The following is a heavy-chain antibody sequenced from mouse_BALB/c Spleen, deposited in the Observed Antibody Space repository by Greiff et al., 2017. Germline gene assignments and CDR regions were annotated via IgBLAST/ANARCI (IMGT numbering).Heavy chain of an antibody. CDR2: IWGGGST. J-gene: IGHJ2*01. CDR1: GFSLTGYG. Sequence: VQLVQSGPGLVAPSQSLSITCTVSGFSLTGYGVNWVRQPPGKGLEWLGMIWGGGSTDYNSALISRLSISKDNSKSQVFLKMNSLQTDDTARYYCSRKGDYDDDCFDYWGQGTTLTVSA. D-gene: IGHD2-4*01. V-gene: IGHV2-6-7*01. CDR3: SRKGDYDDDCFDY.